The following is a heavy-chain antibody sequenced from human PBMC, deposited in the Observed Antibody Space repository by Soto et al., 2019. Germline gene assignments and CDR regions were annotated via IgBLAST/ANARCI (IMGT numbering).Heavy chain of an antibody. CDR1: GASISSGGYY. Sequence: SEKLPHTYSVSGASISSGGYYWCWIRHHPGKGLEFIGYIYNTGGTTYNPSLRSRITISLDTSKNHFSLRLRSVTAADTAMYYCARVKYVASYGYRAGQYYLAYWARGALVIV. J-gene: IGHJ4*02. CDR3: ARVKYVASYGYRAGQYYLAY. CDR2: IYNTGGT. V-gene: IGHV4-31*03. D-gene: IGHD3-16*01.